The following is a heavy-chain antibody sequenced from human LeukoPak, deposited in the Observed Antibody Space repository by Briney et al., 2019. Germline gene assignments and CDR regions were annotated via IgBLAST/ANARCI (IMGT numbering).Heavy chain of an antibody. CDR2: INPNSGGT. CDR3: ARVGSENGYNSGYFDY. CDR1: GYTFTGYY. V-gene: IGHV1-2*02. J-gene: IGHJ4*02. Sequence: ASVKVSCKASGYTFTGYYMHWVRQAPGQGLEWMGWINPNSGGTNYAQKFQGRVTMTRDTSISTAYMELSGLRSDDTAVYYCARVGSENGYNSGYFDYWGQGTLVTVSS. D-gene: IGHD5-24*01.